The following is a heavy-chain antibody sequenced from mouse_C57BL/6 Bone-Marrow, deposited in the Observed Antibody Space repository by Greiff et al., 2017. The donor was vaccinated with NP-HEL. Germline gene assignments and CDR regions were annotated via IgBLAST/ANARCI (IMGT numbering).Heavy chain of an antibody. V-gene: IGHV3-6*01. J-gene: IGHJ2*01. CDR1: GYSITSGYY. Sequence: EVKLVESGPGLVKPSQSLSLTCSVTGYSITSGYYWNWIRQFPGNKLEWMGYISYDGSNNYNPSLKNRISITRDTSKNQFFLKLNSVTTEDTATYYCARGATVVNFDYWGQGTTLTVSS. CDR2: ISYDGSN. CDR3: ARGATVVNFDY. D-gene: IGHD1-1*01.